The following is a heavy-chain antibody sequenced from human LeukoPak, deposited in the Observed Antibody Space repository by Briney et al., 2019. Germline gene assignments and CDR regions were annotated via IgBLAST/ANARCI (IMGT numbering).Heavy chain of an antibody. D-gene: IGHD3-10*01. J-gene: IGHJ4*01. CDR3: ASRVYGLGSFNY. Sequence: PSETLSLTCTVSGDSISSTSYYWDWIRHPPGKGLEWSGSIYNSGTTYYNPSLKSGVTISVDTSKNQFSLKVSSVTDADTAVYYCASRVYGLGSFNYWGQGTLVTVSS. CDR1: GDSISSTSYY. V-gene: IGHV4-39*01. CDR2: IYNSGTT.